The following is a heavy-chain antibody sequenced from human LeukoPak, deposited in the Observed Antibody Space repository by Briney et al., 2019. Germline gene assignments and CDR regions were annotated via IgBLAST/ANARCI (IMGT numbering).Heavy chain of an antibody. D-gene: IGHD3-10*01. CDR1: GGSISSSSYY. Sequence: SETLSLTCTVSGGSISSSSYYWGWIRQPPGKGLEWIGSIYYSGSTYYNPSLKSRVTISVDTSKNQFSLKLSSVTAADTAVYYCARDQPLGGRLPDHMVRGVRNWFDPWGQGTLVTVSS. CDR2: IYYSGST. J-gene: IGHJ5*02. CDR3: ARDQPLGGRLPDHMVRGVRNWFDP. V-gene: IGHV4-39*07.